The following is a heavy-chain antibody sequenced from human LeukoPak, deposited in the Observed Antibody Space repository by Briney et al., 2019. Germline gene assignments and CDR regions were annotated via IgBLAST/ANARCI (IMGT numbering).Heavy chain of an antibody. CDR2: ISGSDGRT. CDR3: AKHLVADFFDY. V-gene: IGHV3-23*01. Sequence: PGGSLRLSCAASGFTFSSYAMSWVRQAPGKGLEWVSAISGSDGRTYYADSVKGRFTISRDNSKNTLFLQMNSLRAEDTAVYYCAKHLVADFFDYWGQGTLVTVSS. CDR1: GFTFSSYA. J-gene: IGHJ4*02. D-gene: IGHD5-12*01.